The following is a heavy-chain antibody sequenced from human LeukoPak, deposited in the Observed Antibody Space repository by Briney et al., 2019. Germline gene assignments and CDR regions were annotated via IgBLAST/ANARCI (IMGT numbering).Heavy chain of an antibody. Sequence: SETPSLTCAVYGGSFSGYYWSWIRQPPGKGLEWIGEINHSGSTNYNPSLKSRVTISVDASKNQFSLKLSSVTAADTAVYYCARVVSGYWFDPWGQGTLVTVSS. CDR3: ARVVSGYWFDP. CDR1: GGSFSGYY. D-gene: IGHD3-10*01. V-gene: IGHV4-34*01. J-gene: IGHJ5*02. CDR2: INHSGST.